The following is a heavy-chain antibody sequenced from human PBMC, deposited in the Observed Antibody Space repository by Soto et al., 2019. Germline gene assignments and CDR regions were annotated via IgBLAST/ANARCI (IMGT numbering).Heavy chain of an antibody. CDR2: IRSKAYGGTT. V-gene: IGHV3-49*04. Sequence: GGSLRLSCTASGFTFGDYAMSWVRQAPGKGLEWVGFIRSKAYGGTTEYAASVKGRFTISRDDSKSIAYLQMNSLKTEDTAVYYCTRGDYVWGSYRYSPNDYWGQGTLVTVSS. CDR1: GFTFGDYA. J-gene: IGHJ4*02. D-gene: IGHD3-16*02. CDR3: TRGDYVWGSYRYSPNDY.